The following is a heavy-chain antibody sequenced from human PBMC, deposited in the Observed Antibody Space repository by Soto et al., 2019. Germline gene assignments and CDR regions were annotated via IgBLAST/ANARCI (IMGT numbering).Heavy chain of an antibody. V-gene: IGHV3-30*09. CDR2: ISYDGSNK. D-gene: IGHD3-22*01. J-gene: IGHJ4*02. CDR3: ARDRSMIVVVPGY. Sequence: GGSLRLSCAASGFTFSSYAMHWVRQAPGKGLEWESFISYDGSNKFYADSVKGRFAISRDNSKNTVYLQMNSLRAEDTAVYYCARDRSMIVVVPGYWGQGTLVTVSS. CDR1: GFTFSSYA.